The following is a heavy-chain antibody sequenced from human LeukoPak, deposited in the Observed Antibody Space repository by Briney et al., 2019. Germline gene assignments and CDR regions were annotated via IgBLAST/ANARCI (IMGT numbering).Heavy chain of an antibody. J-gene: IGHJ1*01. V-gene: IGHV4-59*01. D-gene: IGHD3-22*01. CDR1: GGSISNYY. CDR2: IYYSGST. CDR3: VRDHYYDSSGYTFRH. Sequence: SETLSLTCTVSGGSISNYYWSWIRQPPGKALEWIGYIYYSGSTSYNPSLKSRVTISVDTSKNQFSLKLRSVTVADTAVYYCVRDHYYDSSGYTFRHWGQGTLVTVSS.